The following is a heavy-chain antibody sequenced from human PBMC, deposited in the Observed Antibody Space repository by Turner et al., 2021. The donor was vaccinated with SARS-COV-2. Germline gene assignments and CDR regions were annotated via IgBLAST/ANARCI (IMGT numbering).Heavy chain of an antibody. CDR2: IKQDGSEK. V-gene: IGHV3-7*01. D-gene: IGHD6-13*01. CDR3: ARVGSSSWYFEY. Sequence: EVPLVESGGGLVQPGVSLSLSCAASGFTFSSYWMSWVRQAPGKGLEWVANIKQDGSEKYYVDSVKGRFTISRDNAKNSLYLQMNSLRAEDTAVYYCARVGSSSWYFEYWGQGTLVTVSS. J-gene: IGHJ4*02. CDR1: GFTFSSYW.